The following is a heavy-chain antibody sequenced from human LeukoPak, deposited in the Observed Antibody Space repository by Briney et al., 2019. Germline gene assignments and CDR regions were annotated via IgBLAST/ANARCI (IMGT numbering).Heavy chain of an antibody. J-gene: IGHJ4*02. CDR1: GGSISSYY. V-gene: IGHV4-59*12. D-gene: IGHD2-21*01. Sequence: MASETLSLTCTVSGGSISSYYWSWIRQPPGKGLEWIGYIYYSGGTNYNPSLKSRVTISVDTSKNQFSLKLSSVTAADTAVYYCARDRYCGGDCYNFDYWGQGTLVTVSS. CDR2: IYYSGGT. CDR3: ARDRYCGGDCYNFDY.